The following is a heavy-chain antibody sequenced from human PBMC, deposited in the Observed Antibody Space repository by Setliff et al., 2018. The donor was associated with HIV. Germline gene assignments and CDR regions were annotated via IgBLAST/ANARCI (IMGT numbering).Heavy chain of an antibody. J-gene: IGHJ6*02. CDR2: IYTSGST. Sequence: SETLSLTCTVSGGSISSGTYYWSWIRQPAGKGLEWIGRIYTSGSTNYNPSLKTRVTLSVDASKNQFSLRLSSVTAADTAVYYCARGYSGYVGFTSMDVCGQGTTGTVS. CDR3: ARGYSGYVGFTSMDV. V-gene: IGHV4-61*02. CDR1: GGSISSGTYY. D-gene: IGHD1-26*01.